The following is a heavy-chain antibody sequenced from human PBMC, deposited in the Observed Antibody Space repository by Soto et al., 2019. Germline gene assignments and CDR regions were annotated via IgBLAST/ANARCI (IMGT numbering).Heavy chain of an antibody. CDR2: IDHSGYT. D-gene: IGHD4-17*01. V-gene: IGHV4-31*03. CDR1: GGSFNSGGYY. Sequence: SETLSLTCTVSGGSFNSGGYYWSWMRQHPGKVLEWLGYIDHSGYTFYNPSLQSRIILSMDTSKNQFSLKLSSATAAATAVYYCARTTGRHLDFWGQ. CDR3: ARTTGRHLDF. J-gene: IGHJ4*02.